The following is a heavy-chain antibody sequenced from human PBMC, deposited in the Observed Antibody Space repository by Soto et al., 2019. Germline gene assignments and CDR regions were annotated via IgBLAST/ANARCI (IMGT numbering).Heavy chain of an antibody. Sequence: PSETLSLTCTVSGGSISSDYWSWIRQPPGKGLEWIGYIYYSGSTNYNPSLKSRVTISVDTSKNQFSLKLSSVTAADTAVYYCARDTDLYFDYWGQGTLVTVSS. CDR1: GGSISSDY. V-gene: IGHV4-59*01. CDR2: IYYSGST. J-gene: IGHJ4*02. CDR3: ARDTDLYFDY.